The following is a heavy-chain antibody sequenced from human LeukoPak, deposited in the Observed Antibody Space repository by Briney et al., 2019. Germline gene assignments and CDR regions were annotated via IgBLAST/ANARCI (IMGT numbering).Heavy chain of an antibody. Sequence: SETLSLTCAVYGGSFSGYYWSWIRQPPGKGLEWIGYIYYSGSTNYNPSLKSRITISVDTSKNQFSLNLRSVTAADTAMYYCARGGPRLYYYYMDVWGKGTTVTISS. J-gene: IGHJ6*03. D-gene: IGHD3-22*01. CDR2: IYYSGST. V-gene: IGHV4-59*01. CDR1: GGSFSGYY. CDR3: ARGGPRLYYYYMDV.